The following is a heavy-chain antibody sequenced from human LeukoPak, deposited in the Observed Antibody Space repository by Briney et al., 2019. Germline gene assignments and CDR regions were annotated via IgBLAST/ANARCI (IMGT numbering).Heavy chain of an antibody. J-gene: IGHJ4*02. CDR2: LSGGDGSTDGST. Sequence: PGGSLRLSCAASGFSFSNYAMSWVRQAPGKGLEWVSGLSGGDGSTDGSTYYADSVRGRFTISRDNSKNTLYLQMNSLRAEDTAIYYCAKGLRGERLADFDYWGQGTLVTVSS. V-gene: IGHV3-23*01. CDR3: AKGLRGERLADFDY. D-gene: IGHD3-10*01. CDR1: GFSFSNYA.